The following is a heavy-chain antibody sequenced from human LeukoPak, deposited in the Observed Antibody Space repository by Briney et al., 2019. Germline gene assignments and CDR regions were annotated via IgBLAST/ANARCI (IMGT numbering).Heavy chain of an antibody. D-gene: IGHD3-22*01. CDR2: INHTGST. J-gene: IGHJ3*02. CDR1: GGSFSNYY. Sequence: PSETLSLTCAVYGGSFSNYYWSWIRQSPGKGLEWIGEINHTGSTNYNPSLKSRVTISVDTSKRQFSLKLSSVTAADTAVYYCARDRAYYYDSSGYHGAFDIWGQGTLVTVSS. V-gene: IGHV4-34*01. CDR3: ARDRAYYYDSSGYHGAFDI.